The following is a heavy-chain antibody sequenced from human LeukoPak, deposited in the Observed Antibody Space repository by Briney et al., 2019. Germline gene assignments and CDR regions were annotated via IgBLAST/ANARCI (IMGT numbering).Heavy chain of an antibody. J-gene: IGHJ5*02. CDR3: ARINIRWFDP. CDR1: GFTFSSYE. CDR2: IGGGGSTI. Sequence: PGGSLRLSXAASGFTFSSYEMNWVRQAPGKGLEWVSYIGGGGSTIYNADSVKGRFTISRDNAKNSLYLQMNSRRAEDTAVYYCARINIRWFDPWGQGTLVTVSS. D-gene: IGHD3-10*01. V-gene: IGHV3-48*03.